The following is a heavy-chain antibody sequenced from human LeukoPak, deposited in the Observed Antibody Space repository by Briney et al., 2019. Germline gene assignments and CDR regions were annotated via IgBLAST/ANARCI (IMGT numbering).Heavy chain of an antibody. Sequence: PGGSLRLSCAASGFTFSSYAMSWVRQAPGKGLEWVSSISGSGNRTYYADSVKGRFTISRDNSKNTLFLQMNSVRAEDTAVYYCAKNLYCGGGSCYPSALGMDVWGQGTTVTVSS. CDR2: ISGSGNRT. CDR3: AKNLYCGGGSCYPSALGMDV. CDR1: GFTFSSYA. D-gene: IGHD2-15*01. V-gene: IGHV3-23*01. J-gene: IGHJ6*02.